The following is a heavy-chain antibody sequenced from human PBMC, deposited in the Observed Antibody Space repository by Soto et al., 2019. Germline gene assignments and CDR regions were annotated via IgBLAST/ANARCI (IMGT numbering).Heavy chain of an antibody. D-gene: IGHD3-10*01. Sequence: PGESLKISCKGSGYSFTSYWIGWLRQMPGKGLEWMGIIYPGDSDTRYSPSFQGQVTISADKSISTAYLQWSSLKASDTAMYYCARHDSSSTYYYGSGSYYNYYYYGMDVWGQGTTVTVSS. CDR1: GYSFTSYW. J-gene: IGHJ6*02. CDR3: ARHDSSSTYYYGSGSYYNYYYYGMDV. CDR2: IYPGDSDT. V-gene: IGHV5-51*01.